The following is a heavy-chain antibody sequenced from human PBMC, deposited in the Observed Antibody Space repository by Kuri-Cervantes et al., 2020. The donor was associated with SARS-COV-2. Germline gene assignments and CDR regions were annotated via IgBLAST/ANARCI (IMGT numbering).Heavy chain of an antibody. CDR2: ISGSGGST. D-gene: IGHD2-2*02. CDR1: GFTFGSYA. J-gene: IGHJ6*02. V-gene: IGHV3-23*01. Sequence: GESLKISCAASGFTFGSYAMAWVRQAPGKGLEWVSTISGSGGSTYYADSVKGRFTISRDNSKNTLYLQMNSLRAEDTAVYYCAKDLCSSTSCYRALYYYYGMNVWGRGTTVTVSS. CDR3: AKDLCSSTSCYRALYYYYGMNV.